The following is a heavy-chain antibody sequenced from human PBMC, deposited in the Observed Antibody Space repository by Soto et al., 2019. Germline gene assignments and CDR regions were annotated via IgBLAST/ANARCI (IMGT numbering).Heavy chain of an antibody. V-gene: IGHV4-59*01. CDR1: GGSISSYY. J-gene: IGHJ5*02. CDR2: IYYSGST. D-gene: IGHD3-22*01. CDR3: ARELSSVGYYYDSSGYYYWFDP. Sequence: PSETLSLTCTVSGGSISSYYWSWIRQPPGKGLEWIGYIYYSGSTNYNPSLKSRVTISVDTSKNQFSLKLSSVTAADTAVYYCARELSSVGYYYDSSGYYYWFDPWGQGTLVTVSS.